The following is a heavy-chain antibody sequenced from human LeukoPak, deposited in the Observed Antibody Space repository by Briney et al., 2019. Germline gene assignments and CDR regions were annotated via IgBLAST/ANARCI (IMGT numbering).Heavy chain of an antibody. J-gene: IGHJ4*02. CDR2: INSDGSST. V-gene: IGHV3-74*01. CDR1: GFTFSSYW. CDR3: ARGVPSGSYYY. Sequence: GGSLRLSCAASGFTFSSYWMHWVRQAPGKGLVWVSRINSDGSSTTYADSVKGRFTISRDNAKNTLYLQMNSLRAEDTTVYYCARGVPSGSYYYWGQGTLVTVSS. D-gene: IGHD1-26*01.